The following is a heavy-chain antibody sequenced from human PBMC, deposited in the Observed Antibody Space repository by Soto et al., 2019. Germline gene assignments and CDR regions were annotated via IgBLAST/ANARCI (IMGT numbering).Heavy chain of an antibody. D-gene: IGHD3-22*01. Sequence: QVQLQESGPGLVKPSQTLSLICTVSGGSISSGGYYWSWIRQHPGKGLEWIGYIYSSGSTYYNPSLKSRLTISLDTYKNHFSLNLSPVTAADTAVYYCARDGDGSGYFLDSWGQGTLVAVSS. CDR1: GGSISSGGYY. J-gene: IGHJ4*02. CDR3: ARDGDGSGYFLDS. CDR2: IYSSGST. V-gene: IGHV4-31*03.